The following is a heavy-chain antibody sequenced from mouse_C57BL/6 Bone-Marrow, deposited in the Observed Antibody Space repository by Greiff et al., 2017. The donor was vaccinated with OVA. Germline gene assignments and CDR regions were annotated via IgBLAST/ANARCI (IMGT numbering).Heavy chain of an antibody. CDR1: GFTFSSYA. J-gene: IGHJ3*01. Sequence: EVKLVESGGGLVKPGGSLKLSCAASGFTFSSYAMSWVRQTPEKRLEWVATISDGGSYTYYPDNVKGRFTISRDNAKNNLYLQMSHLKSEDTAMYYCARDRGTTVVAPNLAYWGQGTLVTVSA. D-gene: IGHD1-1*01. V-gene: IGHV5-4*01. CDR3: ARDRGTTVVAPNLAY. CDR2: ISDGGSYT.